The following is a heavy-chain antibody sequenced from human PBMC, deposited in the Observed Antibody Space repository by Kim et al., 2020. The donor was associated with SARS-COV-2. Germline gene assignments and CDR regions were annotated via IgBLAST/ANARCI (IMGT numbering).Heavy chain of an antibody. CDR1: GFTFSDYY. D-gene: IGHD2-2*01. CDR3: ASGYQLLSRGWFDP. Sequence: GGSLRLSCAASGFTFSDYYMSWIRQAPGKGLEWVSYISSSGSTIYYADSVKGRFTISRDNAKNSLYLQMNSLRAEDTAVYYCASGYQLLSRGWFDPWGQGTLVSVSS. J-gene: IGHJ5*02. CDR2: ISSSGSTI. V-gene: IGHV3-11*01.